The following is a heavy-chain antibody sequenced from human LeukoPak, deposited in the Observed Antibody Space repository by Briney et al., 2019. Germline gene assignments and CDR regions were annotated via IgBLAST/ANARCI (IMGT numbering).Heavy chain of an antibody. D-gene: IGHD5-18*01. Sequence: PSETLSLTCTVSGYSISSGYYWGWIRQPPGRGLEWIGSIYHSGSTYYNPSLKSRVTISVDTSKNQFSLKLSSVTAADTAVYYCARSLERHTAMMSWGQGTLVTVSS. CDR3: ARSLERHTAMMS. CDR1: GYSISSGYY. V-gene: IGHV4-38-2*02. CDR2: IYHSGST. J-gene: IGHJ5*02.